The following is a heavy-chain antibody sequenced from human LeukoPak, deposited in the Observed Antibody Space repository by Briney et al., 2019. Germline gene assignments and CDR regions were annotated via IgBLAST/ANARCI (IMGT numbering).Heavy chain of an antibody. CDR2: ISAYNGNT. CDR1: GYTFTSYG. V-gene: IGHV1-18*01. J-gene: IGHJ4*02. D-gene: IGHD3-9*01. CDR3: ARGVLRYFDWLLFFDY. Sequence: ASVKVSCKASGYTFTSYGISWVRQAPGQGLEWMGWISAYNGNTNYAQKLQGRVTMTTDTSTSTAYMELRSLRSDDTAVYYCARGVLRYFDWLLFFDYWGQGTLVTVSS.